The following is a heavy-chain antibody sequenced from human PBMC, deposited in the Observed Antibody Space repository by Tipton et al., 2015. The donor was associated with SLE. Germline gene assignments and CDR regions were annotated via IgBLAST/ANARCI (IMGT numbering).Heavy chain of an antibody. CDR2: IRYDGSNK. J-gene: IGHJ3*02. D-gene: IGHD3-10*01. CDR3: ASSGSYHDAFDI. CDR1: GFTFSSYG. Sequence: SLRLSCAASGFTFSSYGMHWVRQAPGKGLEWVAFIRYDGSNKYYADSVKGRFTISRDNSKNTLYLQMNSLRAEDTAVYYCASSGSYHDAFDIWGQGTMVTVSS. V-gene: IGHV3-30*02.